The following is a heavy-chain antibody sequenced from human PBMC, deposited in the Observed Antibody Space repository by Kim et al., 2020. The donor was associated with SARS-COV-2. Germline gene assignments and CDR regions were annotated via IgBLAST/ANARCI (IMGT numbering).Heavy chain of an antibody. CDR2: IYYSGST. V-gene: IGHV4-59*01. J-gene: IGHJ4*02. D-gene: IGHD3-10*01. Sequence: SETLFLTCTVSGGSISSYYWSWIRQPPGKGLEWIGYIYYSGSTNYNPSLKSRVTISVDTSKNQFSLKLSSVTAADTAVYYCARDSYGSGIYWGQGTLVTVSS. CDR1: GGSISSYY. CDR3: ARDSYGSGIY.